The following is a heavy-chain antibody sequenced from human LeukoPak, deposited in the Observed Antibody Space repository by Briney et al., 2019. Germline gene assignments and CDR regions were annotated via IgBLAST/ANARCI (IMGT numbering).Heavy chain of an antibody. J-gene: IGHJ6*02. CDR1: GFIFSSYG. D-gene: IGHD6-13*01. CDR3: ARVPVIPGTRYLYHGMDV. Sequence: GGSLRLSCATSGFIFSSYGMHWVRQAPGKGLEWVALIWYDGSKEYYEDSVKGRFTISRDNSQNTLYLQMNSLRAGDTAVYYCARVPVIPGTRYLYHGMDVWGQGTTVTVS. V-gene: IGHV3-33*01. CDR2: IWYDGSKE.